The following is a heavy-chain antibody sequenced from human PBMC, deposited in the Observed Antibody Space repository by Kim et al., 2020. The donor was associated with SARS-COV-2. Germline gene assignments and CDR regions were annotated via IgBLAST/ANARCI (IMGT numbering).Heavy chain of an antibody. J-gene: IGHJ5*02. CDR3: VRVVVAATEGFDP. D-gene: IGHD2-15*01. V-gene: IGHV4-34*01. Sequence: YNPSLKSRLTISVDTSKNQFSLKLSSVTAADTAVYYCVRVVVAATEGFDPWGQGTLVTVSS.